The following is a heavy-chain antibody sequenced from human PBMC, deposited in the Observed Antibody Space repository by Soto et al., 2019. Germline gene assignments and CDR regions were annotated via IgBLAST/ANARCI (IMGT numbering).Heavy chain of an antibody. J-gene: IGHJ4*02. Sequence: SETLSLTCTVSGGSISSYYWSWIRQPPGKGLEWIGYIYYSGSTNYNPSLKSRVTISVDTSKNQFSLKLSFVTAADTAVYYCARRYSSSWGYFDYWGQGTLVTVSS. CDR1: GGSISSYY. CDR3: ARRYSSSWGYFDY. CDR2: IYYSGST. V-gene: IGHV4-59*01. D-gene: IGHD6-13*01.